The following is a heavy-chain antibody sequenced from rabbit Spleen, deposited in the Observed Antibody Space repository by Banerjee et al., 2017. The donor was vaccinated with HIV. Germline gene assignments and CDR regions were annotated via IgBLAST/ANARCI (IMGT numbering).Heavy chain of an antibody. Sequence: QEQLVESGGDLVKPEGSLTLTCKASGFSFSDRDVMCWVRQAPGKGLEWIACIDTGSSGFTYFASWAKGRFTISKTSPTTVTLQMTSLTAADTATYFCARGYGDGDWTAMTRLDLWGPGTLVTVS. CDR1: GFSFSDRDV. CDR3: ARGYGDGDWTAMTRLDL. D-gene: IGHD6-1*01. CDR2: IDTGSSGFT. V-gene: IGHV1S45*01. J-gene: IGHJ3*01.